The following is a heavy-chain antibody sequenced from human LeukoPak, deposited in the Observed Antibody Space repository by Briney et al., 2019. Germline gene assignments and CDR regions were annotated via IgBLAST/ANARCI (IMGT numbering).Heavy chain of an antibody. CDR1: GGSFSGYY. CDR2: INHSGST. CDR3: ARKKSGDYYDSSGYYYYFDY. V-gene: IGHV4-34*01. Sequence: PSETLSHTCAVYGGSFSGYYWSWIRQPPGKGLEWIGEINHSGSTNYNPSLKSRVTISVDTSKNQFSLKLSSVTAADTAVYYCARKKSGDYYDSSGYYYYFDYWGQGTLVTVSS. J-gene: IGHJ4*02. D-gene: IGHD3-22*01.